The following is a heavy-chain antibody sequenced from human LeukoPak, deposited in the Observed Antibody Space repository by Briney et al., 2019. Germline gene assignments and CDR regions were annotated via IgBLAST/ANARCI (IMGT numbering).Heavy chain of an antibody. D-gene: IGHD5-24*01. Sequence: SETLSLTCTVSGGFISSYYWSWIRQPPGKGLEWIGYIYYSGSTNYNPSLKSRVTISVDTSKNQFSLKLSSVTAADTAVYYCASLGDGYNPAVYAFDYWGQGTLVTVSS. CDR1: GGFISSYY. V-gene: IGHV4-59*01. CDR3: ASLGDGYNPAVYAFDY. J-gene: IGHJ4*02. CDR2: IYYSGST.